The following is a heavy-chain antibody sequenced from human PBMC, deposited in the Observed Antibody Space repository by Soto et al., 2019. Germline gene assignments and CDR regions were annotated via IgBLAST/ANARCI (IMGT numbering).Heavy chain of an antibody. Sequence: QVQLVQSGAEVKKPGSSVKVSCKASGGTFSSYAISWVRQAPGQGLEWMGGIIPIFGTANYAQKFQGRVTITADESRSTAYMELSSLRSEDTDVYCWARERSGYYYGAGRTLTDAFDIWGQGTMVTVSS. CDR2: IIPIFGTA. CDR3: ARERSGYYYGAGRTLTDAFDI. J-gene: IGHJ3*02. V-gene: IGHV1-69*01. CDR1: GGTFSSYA. D-gene: IGHD3-10*01.